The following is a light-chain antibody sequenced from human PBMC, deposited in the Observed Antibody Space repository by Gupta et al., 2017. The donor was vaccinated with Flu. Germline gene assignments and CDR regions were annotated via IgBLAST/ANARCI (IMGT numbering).Light chain of an antibody. V-gene: IGKV1-27*01. CDR1: QGISNY. CDR2: AAS. J-gene: IGKJ5*01. Sequence: DLQMTQSPSSLSASVGDRVTITCRASQGISNYLAWYQQKPGKVPKLLIYAASTLQSGVPPRFSGSGSGTDFTLTISSLQPEDVATYYCQKYNSALITFGQGTRLEIK. CDR3: QKYNSALIT.